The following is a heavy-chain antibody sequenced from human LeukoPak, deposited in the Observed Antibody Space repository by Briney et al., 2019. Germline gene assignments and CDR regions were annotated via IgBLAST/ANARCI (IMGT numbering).Heavy chain of an antibody. V-gene: IGHV3-23*01. CDR2: ISGSGGST. CDR3: AKDPYDSSGYFLSFDY. D-gene: IGHD3-22*01. Sequence: GGSLRLSCAASGFTFSSYAMSWVRQAPGKGLEWASAISGSGGSTYYADSVKGRFTISRDNSKNTLYLQMNSLRAEDTAVYYCAKDPYDSSGYFLSFDYWGQGTLVTVSS. J-gene: IGHJ4*02. CDR1: GFTFSSYA.